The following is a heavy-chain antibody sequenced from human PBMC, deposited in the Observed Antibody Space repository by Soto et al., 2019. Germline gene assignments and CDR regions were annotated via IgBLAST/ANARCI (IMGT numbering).Heavy chain of an antibody. CDR3: ARGPNYYGSGHVDY. V-gene: IGHV1-46*01. Sequence: QVQLVQSGAEVKKPGASVKVSCKASGYTFTSYYMHWVRQAPGQGLEWMGIINPSGGSTSYAQKFAGRVTMTRDSSTRTGYLELSSLGSEETAVYYCARGPNYYGSGHVDYWGQGTLVTVSS. CDR2: INPSGGST. J-gene: IGHJ4*02. CDR1: GYTFTSYY. D-gene: IGHD3-10*01.